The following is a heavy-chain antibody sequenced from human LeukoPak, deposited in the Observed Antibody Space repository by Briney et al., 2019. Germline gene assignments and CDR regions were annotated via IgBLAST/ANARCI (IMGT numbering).Heavy chain of an antibody. V-gene: IGHV3-23*01. Sequence: WIRQPPGKGLEWVSAISGSGGSTYYADSVKGRFTISRDNSKNTLYLQMNSLRAEDTAVYYCAKARDGYNWLYYFDYWGQGTLVTVSS. J-gene: IGHJ4*02. D-gene: IGHD5-24*01. CDR3: AKARDGYNWLYYFDY. CDR2: ISGSGGST.